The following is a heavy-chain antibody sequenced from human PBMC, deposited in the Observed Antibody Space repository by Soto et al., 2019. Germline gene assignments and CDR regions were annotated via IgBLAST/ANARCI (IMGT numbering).Heavy chain of an antibody. CDR2: ISAYNGNT. CDR1: GYTFNTYG. J-gene: IGHJ6*02. CDR3: ARSPPTTTVTTAQYYFYNLDV. D-gene: IGHD4-17*01. Sequence: QVQLVQSGAEVKKPGASVKVSCKASGYTFNTYGTTWVRQAPGQGLEWMGWISAYNGNTNYTQKFQGRVTMTTDTSTSTAYMELRSLRPDDTAVYYCARSPPTTTVTTAQYYFYNLDVWGQGTTVTVSS. V-gene: IGHV1-18*01.